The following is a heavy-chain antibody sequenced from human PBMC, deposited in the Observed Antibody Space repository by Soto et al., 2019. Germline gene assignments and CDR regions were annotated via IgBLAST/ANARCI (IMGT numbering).Heavy chain of an antibody. CDR3: ARGPSYSDSYFDY. CDR2: ISSSSSTI. Sequence: RLSCAASGFTFSTYSMNWVRQAPGKGLEWVSYISSSSSTIFYTDSVKGRFTISRDNSKNTVYLQMNSLRLEDTAVYYCARGPSYSDSYFDYWGQGTLVTVSS. CDR1: GFTFSTYS. J-gene: IGHJ4*02. V-gene: IGHV3-48*01. D-gene: IGHD4-17*01.